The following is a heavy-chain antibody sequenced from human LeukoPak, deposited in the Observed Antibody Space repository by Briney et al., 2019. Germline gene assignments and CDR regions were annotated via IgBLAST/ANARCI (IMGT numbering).Heavy chain of an antibody. CDR3: AGREGSGYYLIDS. CDR2: INPADSDT. Sequence: GESLKISCQRSGYRFTNYWIGWVRQMPGKGLEWMGTINPADSDTKYSPSFQGQVTMSADKSINTAFLQGSGLESSDTDMYYCAGREGSGYYLIDSWGQGTPVTVSS. CDR1: GYRFTNYW. V-gene: IGHV5-51*01. D-gene: IGHD3-22*01. J-gene: IGHJ4*02.